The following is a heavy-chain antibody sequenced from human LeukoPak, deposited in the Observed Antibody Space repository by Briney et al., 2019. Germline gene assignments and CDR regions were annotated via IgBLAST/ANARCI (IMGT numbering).Heavy chain of an antibody. CDR3: ATPSSMGDAFDT. D-gene: IGHD6-6*01. CDR1: GGSISSYY. J-gene: IGHJ3*02. CDR2: IHTRRST. Sequence: SETLSLTCTVSGGSISSYYWSWIRQPAGEGLEWIGRIHTRRSTNYNPSLKSRVTMSVDTSKKQFSLKLSSVTAADTAVYYCATPSSMGDAFDTWGQGTMVTVSS. V-gene: IGHV4-4*07.